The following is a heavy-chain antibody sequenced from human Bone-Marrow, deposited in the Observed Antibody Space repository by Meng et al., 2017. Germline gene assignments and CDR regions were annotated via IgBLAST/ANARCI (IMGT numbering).Heavy chain of an antibody. CDR1: GGSITTYY. Sequence: SETLSLTCTVSGGSITTYYWSWIRQPPGKGLEWIGYMYYSGNTDYNPSLKSRVTISVDASKNQFSLKLNSVTAADTAVYYCVRLGYTTEYFDYWGQGALVTVSS. J-gene: IGHJ4*02. CDR2: MYYSGNT. D-gene: IGHD5-12*01. CDR3: VRLGYTTEYFDY. V-gene: IGHV4-59*01.